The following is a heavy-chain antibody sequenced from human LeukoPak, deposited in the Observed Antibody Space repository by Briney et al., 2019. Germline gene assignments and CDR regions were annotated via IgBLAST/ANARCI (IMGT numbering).Heavy chain of an antibody. CDR3: AKGPIGGQFDT. V-gene: IGHV3-30*02. Sequence: PGGSLRLSCAASGLTFSNSVMHWVRQAPGKGLEWVAFIRYDGGVKYYADSVKGRFTLSRDNSKNTMYLQMNSLRGEDTDVYYCAKGPIGGQFDTWGQGTLVTVSS. CDR2: IRYDGGVK. CDR1: GLTFSNSV. J-gene: IGHJ5*02. D-gene: IGHD3-16*01.